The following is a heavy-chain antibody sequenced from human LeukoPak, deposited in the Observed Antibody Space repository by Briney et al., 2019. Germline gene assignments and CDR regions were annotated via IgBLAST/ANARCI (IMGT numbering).Heavy chain of an antibody. Sequence: GGSLRLSCAASGFTFSSYSMNWVRQAPGKGLEWVSSISSSSSYIYYADSVKGRFTISRDNAKNSLYLQMNSLRAEDTAVYYCVKETYGDYSLPIFDYWGQGTLVTVSS. CDR3: VKETYGDYSLPIFDY. D-gene: IGHD4-17*01. CDR1: GFTFSSYS. J-gene: IGHJ4*02. CDR2: ISSSSSYI. V-gene: IGHV3-21*01.